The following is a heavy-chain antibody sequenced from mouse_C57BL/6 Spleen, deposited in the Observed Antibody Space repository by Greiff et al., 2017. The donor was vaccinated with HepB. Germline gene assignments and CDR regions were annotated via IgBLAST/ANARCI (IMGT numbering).Heavy chain of an antibody. CDR3: ARSRIYDGYYGGNYFDY. CDR2: IYPGSGST. V-gene: IGHV1-55*01. Sequence: QVQLQQPGAELVKPGASVKMSCKASGYTFTSYWITWVKQRPGQGLEWIGDIYPGSGSTNYNEKFKSKATLTVDTSSSTAYMQLSSLTSEDSAVYYCARSRIYDGYYGGNYFDYWGQGTTLTVSS. J-gene: IGHJ2*01. D-gene: IGHD2-3*01. CDR1: GYTFTSYW.